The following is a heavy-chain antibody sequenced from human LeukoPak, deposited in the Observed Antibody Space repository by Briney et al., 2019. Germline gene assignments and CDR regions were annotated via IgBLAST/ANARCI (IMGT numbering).Heavy chain of an antibody. D-gene: IGHD4-17*01. Sequence: SETLSLTCTVSGGSISHYYWSWIRQSPGKGLEWIGYIYYSGTTNYNPSLKSRVTISVDTSRNQFSLQLRSVTAADTAVYYCAREDPQTTVPEGMEVWGQGTTVIVSS. V-gene: IGHV4-59*01. J-gene: IGHJ6*02. CDR2: IYYSGTT. CDR3: AREDPQTTVPEGMEV. CDR1: GGSISHYY.